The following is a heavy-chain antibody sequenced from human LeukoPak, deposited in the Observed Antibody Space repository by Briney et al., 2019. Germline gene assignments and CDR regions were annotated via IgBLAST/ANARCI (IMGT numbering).Heavy chain of an antibody. D-gene: IGHD2-21*02. CDR2: IYTSGST. CDR1: GGSISSGSCY. CDR3: AKMTIHGDSVL. J-gene: IGHJ4*02. Sequence: SQTLSLTCTVSGGSISSGSCYWTWIRHPAGKGLEYIGRIYTSGSTSYNPSLASRLTISIDTSKSQFSLRLTSVTAADTAVYYCAKMTIHGDSVLWGQGSLVTVSS. V-gene: IGHV4-61*02.